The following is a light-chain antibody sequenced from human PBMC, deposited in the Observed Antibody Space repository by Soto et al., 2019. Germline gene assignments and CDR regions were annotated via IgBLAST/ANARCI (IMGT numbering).Light chain of an antibody. CDR3: QHYGSSRT. V-gene: IGKV3-20*01. CDR2: DAS. Sequence: EIVLTQSPGTLSLSPGERATLSCRASQSVSSSDLAWYQQKVGQAPRLLIYDASSRATGIPDRFSGSGSGTDFTLTISRLEPEDFAVYYCQHYGSSRTFGHGTKVEI. J-gene: IGKJ1*01. CDR1: QSVSSSD.